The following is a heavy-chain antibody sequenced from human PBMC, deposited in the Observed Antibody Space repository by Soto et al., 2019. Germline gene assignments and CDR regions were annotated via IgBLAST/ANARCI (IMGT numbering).Heavy chain of an antibody. CDR2: IYDSGRT. Sequence: SETLSLTCAVYGGSFSGYYWSWIRQYPGEGLVWIGHIYDSGRTYYNPSLESRVSISIDTSKNEFSLTLTSVTAADTAVYYCARLTTIITGAFDDWGLGTVVTVSS. D-gene: IGHD7-27*01. J-gene: IGHJ4*02. V-gene: IGHV4-34*09. CDR1: GGSFSGYY. CDR3: ARLTTIITGAFDD.